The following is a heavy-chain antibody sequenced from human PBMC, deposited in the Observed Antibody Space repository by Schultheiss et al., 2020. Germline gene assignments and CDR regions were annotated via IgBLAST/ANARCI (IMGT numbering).Heavy chain of an antibody. V-gene: IGHV1-69*06. CDR1: GGTFSSYA. D-gene: IGHD6-6*01. CDR2: IIPIFGTA. CDR3: ARDRYSSSYGGYYYGMDV. J-gene: IGHJ6*02. Sequence: SVKVSCKASGGTFSSYAISWVRQAPGQGLEWMGGIIPIFGTANYAQKFQGRVTITADKSTSTAYMELSSLRSEDTAVYYCARDRYSSSYGGYYYGMDVWGQGTTVTVS.